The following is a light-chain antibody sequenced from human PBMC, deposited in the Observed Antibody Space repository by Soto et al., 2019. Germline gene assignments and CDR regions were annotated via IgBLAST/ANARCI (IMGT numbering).Light chain of an antibody. V-gene: IGKV1-5*03. CDR3: QHYDSYSYD. CDR2: KAS. CDR1: QSIGDS. Sequence: DIPMTQSPSTLSAYVGDRVTITCRASQSIGDSLAWFQQKLGKAPKLLIYKASILESGVPSRFSGSGSGTEFTLTINSLQPDDFATYFCQHYDSYSYDFGQGTKLEIK. J-gene: IGKJ2*01.